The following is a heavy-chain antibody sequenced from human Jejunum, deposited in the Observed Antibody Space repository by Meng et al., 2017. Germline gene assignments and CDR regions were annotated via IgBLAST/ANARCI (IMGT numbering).Heavy chain of an antibody. CDR2: ISNDATKE. J-gene: IGHJ4*02. D-gene: IGHD3/OR15-3a*01. Sequence: RVVRPWCPLVLTGDGHCCNFSYEAIHWVRQAPCKVLEWVAVISNDATKEFYADSVKGRFTVSRDNSKDTLYLQMNTLRTEDTAVYYCARDFGTGYYWSDYWGQGTLVTVSS. V-gene: IGHV3-30*01. CDR1: CCNFSYEA. CDR3: ARDFGTGYYWSDY.